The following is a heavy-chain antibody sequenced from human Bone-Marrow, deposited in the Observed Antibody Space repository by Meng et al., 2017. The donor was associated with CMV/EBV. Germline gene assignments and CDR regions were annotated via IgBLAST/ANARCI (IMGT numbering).Heavy chain of an antibody. J-gene: IGHJ4*02. CDR1: GFTFSTYS. D-gene: IGHD5/OR15-5a*01. Sequence: GGSLRLSCAASGFTFSTYSMNWVRQATGKGLEWVSAIGTAGDTYYPGSVKGRFIISRDNSKNTLYLQMNSLRAEDTAVYYCARESVYGKDYWGQGTLVTVSS. V-gene: IGHV3-13*01. CDR3: ARESVYGKDY. CDR2: IGTAGDT.